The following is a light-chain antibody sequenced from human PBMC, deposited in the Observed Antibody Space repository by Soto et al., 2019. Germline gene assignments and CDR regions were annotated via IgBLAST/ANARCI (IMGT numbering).Light chain of an antibody. CDR3: CSYAGGASVV. J-gene: IGLJ2*01. V-gene: IGLV2-23*01. Sequence: QSALTQPASVSGSPGQSITISCTGTSSDIGRYNLVSWYQQHPGKAPKLIIYEDIERPSGVSDRFSGSKSGNTASLTISGLQTEDEADYYCCSYAGGASVVFGGGTQLTV. CDR2: EDI. CDR1: SSDIGRYNL.